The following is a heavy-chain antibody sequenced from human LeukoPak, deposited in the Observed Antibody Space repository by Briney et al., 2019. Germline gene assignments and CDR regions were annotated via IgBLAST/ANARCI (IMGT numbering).Heavy chain of an antibody. J-gene: IGHJ4*02. D-gene: IGHD4-17*01. V-gene: IGHV4-31*03. Sequence: SGTLSLTCTVSGGSISSGGYYWSWIRQHPGKGLEWIGYIYYSGSTYYNPSLKSRVTISVDTSKNQFSLKLSSVTAADTAVYYCAREKRPYGDLANWGQGTLVTVSS. CDR1: GGSISSGGYY. CDR2: IYYSGST. CDR3: AREKRPYGDLAN.